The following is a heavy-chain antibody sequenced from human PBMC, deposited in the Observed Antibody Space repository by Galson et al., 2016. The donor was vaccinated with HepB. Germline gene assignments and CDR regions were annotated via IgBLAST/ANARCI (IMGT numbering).Heavy chain of an antibody. D-gene: IGHD1-26*01. CDR2: IKEDGSQK. Sequence: SLRLSCAVFGFTFNSHWMTWIRQAPGQGLEWVAKIKEDGSQKYYVDSVQGRFTISRDNAKNSLSLQMNSLRAEDTAVYYCARAGGVANGYALDIWGQGTMVIVSS. V-gene: IGHV3-7*04. J-gene: IGHJ3*02. CDR3: ARAGGVANGYALDI. CDR1: GFTFNSHW.